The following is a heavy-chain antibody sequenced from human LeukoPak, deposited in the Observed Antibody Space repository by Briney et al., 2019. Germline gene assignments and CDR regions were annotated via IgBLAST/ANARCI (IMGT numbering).Heavy chain of an antibody. CDR3: ARVITVRGVIFDY. CDR1: GGSFSTYY. J-gene: IGHJ4*02. D-gene: IGHD3-16*01. CDR2: IYYSGST. Sequence: SETLSLTCTVSGGSFSTYYWSWIRQPPGKGLEWIGDIYYSGSTNYNPSLKSRLIISVDTSTDQCSLSLSSVTAADTAVYYCARVITVRGVIFDYWGQGTLVTVSS. V-gene: IGHV4-59*01.